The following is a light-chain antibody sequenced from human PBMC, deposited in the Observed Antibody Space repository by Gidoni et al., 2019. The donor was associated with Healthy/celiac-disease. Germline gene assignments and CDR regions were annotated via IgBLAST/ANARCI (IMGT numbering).Light chain of an antibody. CDR2: GAS. J-gene: IGKJ1*01. Sequence: EIVLTQSPGTLSLSPGERATLSCRASQSVSRSYLAWYQQKPGQAPRLLIYGASSRATGIPDRFRGSGSGTEFTITISRMEPEDFAVYYCQQYGSSPWTFGQGTKVEIK. CDR1: QSVSRSY. CDR3: QQYGSSPWT. V-gene: IGKV3-20*01.